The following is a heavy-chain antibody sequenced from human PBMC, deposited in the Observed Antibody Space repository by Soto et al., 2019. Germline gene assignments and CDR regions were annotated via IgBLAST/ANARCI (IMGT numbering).Heavy chain of an antibody. V-gene: IGHV5-10-1*01. CDR2: IDPSDSYT. D-gene: IGHD6-13*01. J-gene: IGHJ6*02. Sequence: GESLKISCKGSGYSFTSYWISWVRQMPGKGLGWMGRIDPSDSYTNYSPSFQGHVTISADKSISTAYLQWSSLKASDTAMYYCARHIAAAGTPYYYYGMDVWGQGTTVTISS. CDR1: GYSFTSYW. CDR3: ARHIAAAGTPYYYYGMDV.